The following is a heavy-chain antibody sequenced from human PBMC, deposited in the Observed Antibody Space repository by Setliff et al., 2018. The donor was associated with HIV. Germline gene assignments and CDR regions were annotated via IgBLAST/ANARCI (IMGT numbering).Heavy chain of an antibody. CDR1: GYSISSGYY. CDR2: IYHSGST. CDR3: ARVRGSSGWYVFDY. J-gene: IGHJ4*02. D-gene: IGHD6-19*01. V-gene: IGHV4-38-2*01. Sequence: SETLSLTCAVSGYSISSGYYWGWIRQPPGKGLEWIGTIYHSGSTYYNPSLKSRLTISVDTSKNQFSLKLNSVTAADTAVYYCARVRGSSGWYVFDYWGRERWSPSPQ.